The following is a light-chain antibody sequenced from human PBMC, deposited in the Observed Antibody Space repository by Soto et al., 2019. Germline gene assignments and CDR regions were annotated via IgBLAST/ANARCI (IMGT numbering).Light chain of an antibody. J-gene: IGKJ1*01. V-gene: IGKV3-20*01. CDR1: QSISSSY. CDR2: GAS. Sequence: EMVVTQSPATLSVSPGERATLSCRASQSISSSYLAWYQQKPGQAPRLLIYGASSRATGIPDRFSGGGSGTDFTLTISSLQPEDFAVYYCQQYNSSPRTFGQGTKVDI. CDR3: QQYNSSPRT.